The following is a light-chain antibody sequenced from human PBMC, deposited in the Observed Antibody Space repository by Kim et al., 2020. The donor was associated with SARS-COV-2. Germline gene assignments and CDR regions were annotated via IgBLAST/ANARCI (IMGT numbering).Light chain of an antibody. CDR1: QSVGSSF. Sequence: EIVLTQSPGTLSLSPGERATLSCRASQSVGSSFLAWYQQKPGQAPRLLIYGASSRATGIPDRFSGSGSGIDFTLTISRLEPQDFAVYYCQQYSSSPLTFGGGTKVDIK. V-gene: IGKV3-20*01. J-gene: IGKJ4*01. CDR2: GAS. CDR3: QQYSSSPLT.